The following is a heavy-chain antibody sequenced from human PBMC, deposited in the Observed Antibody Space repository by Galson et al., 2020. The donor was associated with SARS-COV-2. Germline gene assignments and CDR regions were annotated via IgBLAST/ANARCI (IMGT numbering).Heavy chain of an antibody. CDR2: IDPSDSYS. D-gene: IGHD6-13*01. CDR3: GRHGGAQQLVPVE. J-gene: IGHJ4*02. CDR1: GYSFRNYW. V-gene: IGHV5-10-1*01. Sequence: GESLKISCKASGYSFRNYWVSWVRQMPGRGLEWMGRIDPSDSYSNYSPSFEGHVTISVDKSISTAYLGWSTLKASDSAMYYCGRHGGAQQLVPVEWGQGTQVTVSS.